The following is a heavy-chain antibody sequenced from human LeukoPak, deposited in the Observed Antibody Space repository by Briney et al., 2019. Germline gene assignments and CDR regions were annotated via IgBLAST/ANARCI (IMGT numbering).Heavy chain of an antibody. D-gene: IGHD6-13*01. CDR1: GFTFDDYA. J-gene: IGHJ4*02. CDR2: ISWNSGSI. Sequence: GRSLRLSCAASGFTFDDYAMHWVRQAPGKGLEWVSGISWNSGSIDYADSVKGRFTISRDNAKNSLYLQMNSLRAEDTALYYCAKDSYSSSCFDYWGQGTLVTVSS. CDR3: AKDSYSSSCFDY. V-gene: IGHV3-9*01.